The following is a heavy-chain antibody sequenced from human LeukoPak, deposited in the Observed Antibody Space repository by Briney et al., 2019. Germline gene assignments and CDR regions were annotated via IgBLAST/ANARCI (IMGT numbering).Heavy chain of an antibody. D-gene: IGHD5-24*01. Sequence: GGSLRLSCAASGFTFSSYSMNWVRQAPGKGLEWVSSISSSSSYIYYADSVKGRFTISRDNSKNTLYLQMNSLRAEDTAVYYCAREGYSPRDGYNFNFDYWREGTLVSVSS. V-gene: IGHV3-21*01. CDR2: ISSSSSYI. CDR3: AREGYSPRDGYNFNFDY. J-gene: IGHJ4*02. CDR1: GFTFSSYS.